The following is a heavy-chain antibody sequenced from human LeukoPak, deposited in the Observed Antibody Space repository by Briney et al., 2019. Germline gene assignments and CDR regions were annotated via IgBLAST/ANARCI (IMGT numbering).Heavy chain of an antibody. CDR3: ARGVGYCSSTSCYTPTWFDP. D-gene: IGHD2-2*02. Sequence: SETLSRTCTVSGGSISSYYWSWIRQPPGKGLEWIGYIYYSGSTNYNPSLKSRVTISVDTSKNQFSLKLSSVTAADTAVYYCARGVGYCSSTSCYTPTWFDPWGQGTLVTVSS. CDR1: GGSISSYY. CDR2: IYYSGST. V-gene: IGHV4-59*01. J-gene: IGHJ5*02.